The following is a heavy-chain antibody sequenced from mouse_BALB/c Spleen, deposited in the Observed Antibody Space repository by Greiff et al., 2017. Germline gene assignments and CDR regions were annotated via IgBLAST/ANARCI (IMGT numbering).Heavy chain of an antibody. CDR3: ARYYRYDVNAMDY. CDR2: INPSTGYT. D-gene: IGHD2-14*01. CDR1: GYTFTSYW. V-gene: IGHV1-7*01. Sequence: VQLQQSGAELAKPGASVKMSCKASGYTFTSYWMHWVKQRPGQGLEWIGYINPSTGYTEYNQKFKDKATLTADKSSSTAYMQLSSLTSEDSAVYYCARYYRYDVNAMDYWGQGTSVTVSS. J-gene: IGHJ4*01.